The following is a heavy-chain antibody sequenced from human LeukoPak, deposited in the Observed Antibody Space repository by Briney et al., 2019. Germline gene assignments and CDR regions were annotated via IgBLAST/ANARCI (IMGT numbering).Heavy chain of an antibody. D-gene: IGHD3-22*01. J-gene: IGHJ4*02. V-gene: IGHV1-2*02. CDR3: AKRDYSDFSGYSPLFDS. Sequence: ASVKVSFKASGYTFTAYYIHWVRQAPGQGLEWMGWFNPNSGGTNYAQEFQGRVTMTRDTSISTAYMELSRLRSDDTAVYYYAKRDYSDFSGYSPLFDSWGQGTLVTVSS. CDR1: GYTFTAYY. CDR2: FNPNSGGT.